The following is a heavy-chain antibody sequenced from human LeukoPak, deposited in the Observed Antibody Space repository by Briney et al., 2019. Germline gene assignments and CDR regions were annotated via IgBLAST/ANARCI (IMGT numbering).Heavy chain of an antibody. CDR1: GGSFSGYY. CDR3: ARRCLYYYYGMDV. V-gene: IGHV4-34*01. Sequence: SETLSLTCAVYGGSFSGYYWSWIRQPPGKGLEWIGEINHSGSTNYNPSLKSRVTISVDTSKNQFSLKLSSVTAADTAVYYCARRCLYYYYGMDVWGQGTTVTVSS. J-gene: IGHJ6*02. CDR2: INHSGST. D-gene: IGHD5/OR15-5a*01.